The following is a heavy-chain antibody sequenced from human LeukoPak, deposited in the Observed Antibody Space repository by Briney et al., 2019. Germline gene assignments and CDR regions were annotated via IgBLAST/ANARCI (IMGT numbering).Heavy chain of an antibody. CDR1: GGSISSYY. V-gene: IGHV4-59*01. D-gene: IGHD2-15*01. Sequence: SETLSLTCTVSGGSISSYYWSWLRQPTGKGLEWVGYIYYSGSTNYNASLTNRVTISVDTSKNQFSLKLSSVTAADTAVYYCAREVGYCSGGSCYSYFDYWGQGTLVTVSS. J-gene: IGHJ4*02. CDR2: IYYSGST. CDR3: AREVGYCSGGSCYSYFDY.